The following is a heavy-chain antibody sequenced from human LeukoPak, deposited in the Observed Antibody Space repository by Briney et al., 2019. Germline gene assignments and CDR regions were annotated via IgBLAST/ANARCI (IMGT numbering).Heavy chain of an antibody. V-gene: IGHV3-74*01. CDR2: INSDGSNT. Sequence: GRSLRLSCAASGFTLSSYWMHWVRQVPGKGLVWVSRINSDGSNTRYADSVKGRFTVSRDNAKNTLFLQMNSLRTEDTAVYYCARGIQSWFNGMDVWGQGTTVTVSS. D-gene: IGHD3-10*01. CDR3: ARGIQSWFNGMDV. J-gene: IGHJ6*02. CDR1: GFTLSSYW.